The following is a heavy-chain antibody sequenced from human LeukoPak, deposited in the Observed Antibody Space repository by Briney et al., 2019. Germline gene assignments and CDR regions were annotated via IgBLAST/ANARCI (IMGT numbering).Heavy chain of an antibody. CDR2: ISWNSGSI. V-gene: IGHV3-9*03. D-gene: IGHD6-19*01. CDR1: GFTFDDYA. Sequence: GGSLRLSCAASGFTFDDYAMHWVRQAPGKGLEWVSGISWNSGSIGYADSVKGRFTISRDNAKNSLYLQMNSLRAEDMALYYCAKDIRAVAGPFDYWGQGTLVTVSS. CDR3: AKDIRAVAGPFDY. J-gene: IGHJ4*02.